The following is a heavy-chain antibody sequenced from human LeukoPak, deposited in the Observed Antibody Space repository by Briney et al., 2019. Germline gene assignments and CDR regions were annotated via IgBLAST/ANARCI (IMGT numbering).Heavy chain of an antibody. CDR2: ISAYNGNT. CDR3: ARTAARRFDY. V-gene: IGHV1-18*01. D-gene: IGHD6-6*01. CDR1: GYTFTSYG. Sequence: ASVKVSCKASGYTFTSYGISWVRQAPGQGLEWMGWISAYNGNTNYAQKFQGRVTMTRDTSTSTVYMEQSSLRSDDTAVYYCARTAARRFDYWGQGTLVTVSS. J-gene: IGHJ4*02.